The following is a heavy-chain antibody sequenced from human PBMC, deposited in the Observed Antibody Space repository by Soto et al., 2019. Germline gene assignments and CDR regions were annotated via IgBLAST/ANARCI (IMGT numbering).Heavy chain of an antibody. V-gene: IGHV5-51*01. D-gene: IGHD3-10*01. CDR2: IYPEDSET. CDR3: ARHRGDSAGSDYLHAMDV. Sequence: GESLKISCQGSGYIFRYYWIAWVRQMPGSGLESLGIIYPEDSETKISPSLQGRVTMSVDKSVNTAYVPWSSLEASDTAIYYCARHRGDSAGSDYLHAMDVWGPGTAVTVSS. CDR1: GYIFRYYW. J-gene: IGHJ6*02.